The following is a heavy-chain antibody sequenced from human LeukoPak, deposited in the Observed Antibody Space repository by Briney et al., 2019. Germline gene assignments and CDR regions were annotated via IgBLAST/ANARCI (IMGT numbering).Heavy chain of an antibody. CDR2: INTDSSDI. D-gene: IGHD2-2*01. Sequence: GGSLRLSCAASGFTFSRYAMNWVRQAPGKGLEWVSYINTDSSDIHYADSVKGRFTISRDNARNTLYLQLGSLRAEDSAVYYCARDTFQPGLIDSWGQGTLVTVSS. CDR1: GFTFSRYA. CDR3: ARDTFQPGLIDS. V-gene: IGHV3-21*05. J-gene: IGHJ4*02.